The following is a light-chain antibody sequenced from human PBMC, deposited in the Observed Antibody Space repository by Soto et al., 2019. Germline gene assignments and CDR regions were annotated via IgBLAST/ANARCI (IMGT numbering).Light chain of an antibody. CDR3: QHYGYPQWT. V-gene: IGKV3-11*01. CDR1: QSVANY. CDR2: DAS. Sequence: EIVMTQSPATLSLSPGERATLSCRASQSVANYLAWYQQKPGQAPRLLIYDASSRAAGVPARFSGSGSGTDFTLTISSLEPEDFAVYFCQHYGYPQWTFGQGTKVDIK. J-gene: IGKJ1*01.